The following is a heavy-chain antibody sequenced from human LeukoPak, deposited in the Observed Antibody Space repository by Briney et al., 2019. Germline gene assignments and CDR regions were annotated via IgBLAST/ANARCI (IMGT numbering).Heavy chain of an antibody. CDR1: GGSTSSYY. CDR3: ARVEEGYGSGRRENYYYYYMDV. D-gene: IGHD3-10*01. V-gene: IGHV4-59*01. J-gene: IGHJ6*03. Sequence: SETLSLTCTISGGSTSSYYWSWIRQPPGKGLEWIGYIYYSGSTNNNPSLKSRVTIAVDTSKNQFSLNLRSVTAVDTAVYYCARVEEGYGSGRRENYYYYYMDVWGKGTTVTISS. CDR2: IYYSGST.